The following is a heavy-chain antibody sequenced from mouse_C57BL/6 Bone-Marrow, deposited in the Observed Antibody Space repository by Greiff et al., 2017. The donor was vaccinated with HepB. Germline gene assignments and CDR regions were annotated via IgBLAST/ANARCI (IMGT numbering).Heavy chain of an antibody. Sequence: QVQLQQSGAELVKPGASVKMSCKASGYTFTSYWITWVKQRPGQGLEWIGDIYPGSGSTNYNEKFKSKATLTVDTSSSTAYMQLSSLTSEDSAVYYCARCSSGYGAMDYWGQGTSVTVSS. D-gene: IGHD3-2*02. CDR3: ARCSSGYGAMDY. V-gene: IGHV1-55*01. CDR1: GYTFTSYW. J-gene: IGHJ4*01. CDR2: IYPGSGST.